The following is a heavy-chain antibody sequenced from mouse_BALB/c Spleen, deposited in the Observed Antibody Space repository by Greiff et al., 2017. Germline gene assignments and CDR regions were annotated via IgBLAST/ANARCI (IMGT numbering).Heavy chain of an antibody. D-gene: IGHD1-1*01. CDR2: INPDSSTI. V-gene: IGHV4-1*02. CDR1: GFDFSRYW. J-gene: IGHJ2*01. CDR3: ARPGLRYFYFDY. Sequence: EVKLLESGGGLVQPGGSLKLSCAASGFDFSRYWMSWVRQAPGKGLEWIGEINPDSSTINYTPSLKDKFIISRDNAKNTRYLQMRKVRSEDTALYYCARPGLRYFYFDYWGQGTTLTVSS.